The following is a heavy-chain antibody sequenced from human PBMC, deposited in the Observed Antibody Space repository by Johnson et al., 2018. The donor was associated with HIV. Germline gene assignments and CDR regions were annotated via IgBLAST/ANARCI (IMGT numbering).Heavy chain of an antibody. J-gene: IGHJ3*02. D-gene: IGHD6-19*01. CDR2: ISSSGSTI. Sequence: QVQLVESGGGVVQPGRSLRLSCAASGFTFSDYYMSWIRQAPGKGLEWVSYISSSGSTIYYADSVKGQFTISRDNSKNTLYLQMNSLRAEDAAVYYCARVGRPWLPRDAVDIWGQGTMVTVSS. V-gene: IGHV3-11*01. CDR3: ARVGRPWLPRDAVDI. CDR1: GFTFSDYY.